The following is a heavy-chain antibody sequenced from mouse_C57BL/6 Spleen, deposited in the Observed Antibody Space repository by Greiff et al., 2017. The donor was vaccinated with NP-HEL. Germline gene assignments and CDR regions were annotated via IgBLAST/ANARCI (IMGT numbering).Heavy chain of an antibody. J-gene: IGHJ2*01. CDR3: ARNGYYEGFWDY. D-gene: IGHD2-3*01. Sequence: QVQLKQPGAELVKPGASVKLSCKASGYTFTSYWMHWVKQRPGQGLEWIGMIHPNSGSTNYNEKFKSKATLTVDKSSSTAYMQLSSLTSEDSAVYYCARNGYYEGFWDYWGQGTTLTVSS. CDR1: GYTFTSYW. V-gene: IGHV1-64*01. CDR2: IHPNSGST.